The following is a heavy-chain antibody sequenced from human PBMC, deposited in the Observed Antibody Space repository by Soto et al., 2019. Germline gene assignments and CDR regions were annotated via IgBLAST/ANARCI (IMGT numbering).Heavy chain of an antibody. Sequence: GSLSLSCAASGFTFGSYWMNWVRQAPGKGLVWVSRIDSDGSSTTYADSVKGRFTTSRDNAKNTLYLQMSSLRVEDTAVYYCARGRPYGMDVWGQGTTVTVSS. CDR2: IDSDGSST. CDR1: GFTFGSYW. CDR3: ARGRPYGMDV. V-gene: IGHV3-74*01. J-gene: IGHJ6*02.